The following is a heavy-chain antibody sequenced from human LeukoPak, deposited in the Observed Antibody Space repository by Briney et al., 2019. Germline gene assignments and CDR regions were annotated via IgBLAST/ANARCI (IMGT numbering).Heavy chain of an antibody. V-gene: IGHV3-7*01. CDR3: ARDRVEGGGRLGAFDI. J-gene: IGHJ3*02. CDR1: GFTFSSDW. CDR2: IKQDGSEK. Sequence: GGSLRLSCTASGFTFSSDWMSWVRQAPGKGLERVGNIKQDGSEKYYVDSVNGRFTISRDNAKKSVYLQLNSLRVEDTAVYYCARDRVEGGGRLGAFDIWGQGTMVTVSS. D-gene: IGHD2-15*01.